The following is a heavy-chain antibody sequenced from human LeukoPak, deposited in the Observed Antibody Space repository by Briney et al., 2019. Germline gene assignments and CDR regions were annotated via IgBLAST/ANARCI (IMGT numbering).Heavy chain of an antibody. CDR2: IRYDGSNK. V-gene: IGHV3-30*02. CDR3: ARVLPTAMANDY. D-gene: IGHD5-18*01. Sequence: GGSLRLSCAASGFTFSSYGMHWVRQAPGKGLEWVAFIRYDGSNKYYADSVKGRFTISRDNSKNTLYLQMNSLRAEDTAVYYCARVLPTAMANDYWGQGTLVTVSS. J-gene: IGHJ4*02. CDR1: GFTFSSYG.